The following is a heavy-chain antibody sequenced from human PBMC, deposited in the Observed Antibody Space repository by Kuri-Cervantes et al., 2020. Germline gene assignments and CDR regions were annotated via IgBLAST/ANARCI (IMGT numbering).Heavy chain of an antibody. V-gene: IGHV3-11*01. J-gene: IGHJ6*02. CDR1: GYTFTGYY. CDR3: ARKMATRSYYYYNGLDA. D-gene: IGHD5-24*01. Sequence: SCKASGYTFTGYYMHWVRQAPGKGLEWVSYISSSGNTIYYADSVKGRFTISRDDAKNSLYLQMNSLRAEDTAMYYCARKMATRSYYYYNGLDAWGQGTTVTVSS. CDR2: ISSSGNTI.